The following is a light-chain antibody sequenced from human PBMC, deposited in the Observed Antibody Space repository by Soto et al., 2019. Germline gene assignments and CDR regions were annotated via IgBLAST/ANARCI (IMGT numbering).Light chain of an antibody. CDR2: DVS. Sequence: DIQMTQSPSTLSASVGDRVTITCRASQSVSNWLAWYQQKPGKAPTLLIYDVSRLETGVPSRFSGSGSGTEFTLTITSLQPDDFATYYCQQYNSYWTFGQGTKVDI. CDR1: QSVSNW. CDR3: QQYNSYWT. J-gene: IGKJ1*01. V-gene: IGKV1-5*01.